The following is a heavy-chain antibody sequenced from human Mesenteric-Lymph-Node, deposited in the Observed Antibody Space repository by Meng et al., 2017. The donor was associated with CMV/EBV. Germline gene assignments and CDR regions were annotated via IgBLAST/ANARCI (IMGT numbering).Heavy chain of an antibody. D-gene: IGHD2-8*01. Sequence: GESLKISCAASGFTFSDYYMSWIRQAPGKGLEWVSYISSSGSTIYYADSVKGRFTISRDNAKNSLYLQMNSLRAEDTALYYCAKDRGGHYDPLGYCTNGVCSFDSWGQGTLVTVSS. J-gene: IGHJ4*02. CDR2: ISSSGSTI. V-gene: IGHV3-11*01. CDR1: GFTFSDYY. CDR3: AKDRGGHYDPLGYCTNGVCSFDS.